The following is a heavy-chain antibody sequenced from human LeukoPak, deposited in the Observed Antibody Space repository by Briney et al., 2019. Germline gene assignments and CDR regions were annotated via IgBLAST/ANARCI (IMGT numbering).Heavy chain of an antibody. CDR2: IKQDGSAK. Sequence: GGSLRLSCAASGFTFSNYWMNWGRQAPGKGLEWVANIKQDGSAKYYVDSVKGRLTISRDNAKSLLYLQMNSLRAEDAAVYYCAGGQGFLIDYWGQGTLVTVSS. V-gene: IGHV3-7*01. J-gene: IGHJ4*02. CDR3: AGGQGFLIDY. D-gene: IGHD3-3*01. CDR1: GFTFSNYW.